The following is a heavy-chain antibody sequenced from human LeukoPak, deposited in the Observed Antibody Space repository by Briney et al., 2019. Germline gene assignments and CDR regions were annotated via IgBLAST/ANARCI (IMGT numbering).Heavy chain of an antibody. V-gene: IGHV4-30-4*08. CDR1: GGSISSGDYY. CDR2: IYYSGST. Sequence: TSQTLSLTCTVSGGSISSGDYYWSWIRQPPGKGLEWIGYIYYSGSTYYNPSLKSRVTISVDTSKNQFSLKLSSVTAADTAVYYWAGGGSPRGEQWLVLYTFDAFDGWGQGTMVTVSS. D-gene: IGHD6-19*01. J-gene: IGHJ3*01. CDR3: AGGGSPRGEQWLVLYTFDAFDG.